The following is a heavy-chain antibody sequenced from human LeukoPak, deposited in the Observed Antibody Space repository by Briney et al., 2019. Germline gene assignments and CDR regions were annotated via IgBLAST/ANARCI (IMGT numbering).Heavy chain of an antibody. V-gene: IGHV3-48*04. J-gene: IGHJ4*02. CDR1: GFTFSAYP. CDR2: ISGSGDII. CDR3: ARDMTITGADDY. Sequence: QSGGSLRLSCTASGFTFSAYPMTWVRRAPGKGLEWVSYISGSGDIIYYADSVKGRFTISRDNAKNSLYLQMDSLRAEDTAIYYCARDMTITGADDYWGQGTLVTVSS. D-gene: IGHD6-13*01.